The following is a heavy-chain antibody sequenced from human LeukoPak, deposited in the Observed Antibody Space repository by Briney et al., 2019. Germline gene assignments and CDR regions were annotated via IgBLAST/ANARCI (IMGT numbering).Heavy chain of an antibody. Sequence: SYIYYADSVKGRFTISRDNAKNSLYLQMNSLRAEDTAVYYCARVDFWSGYYPYYYGMDVWGQGTTVTVSS. CDR3: ARVDFWSGYYPYYYGMDV. V-gene: IGHV3-21*01. D-gene: IGHD3-3*01. CDR2: SYI. J-gene: IGHJ6*02.